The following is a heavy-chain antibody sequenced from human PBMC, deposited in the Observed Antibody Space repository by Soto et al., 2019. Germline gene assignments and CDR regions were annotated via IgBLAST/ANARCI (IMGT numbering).Heavy chain of an antibody. D-gene: IGHD6-19*01. CDR1: GVSISSNYY. Sequence: QVLLQESGPGLVQPSGTLSLSCVVSGVSISSNYYCVWVRQPPGKGLEWLGDISHIGSVNYNPSLKSRVTISMDKSQNQFSLKVNSVTASDTAVYYCARSFGWYAIDYWGQGTLVIVSS. CDR3: ARSFGWYAIDY. J-gene: IGHJ4*02. V-gene: IGHV4-4*02. CDR2: ISHIGSV.